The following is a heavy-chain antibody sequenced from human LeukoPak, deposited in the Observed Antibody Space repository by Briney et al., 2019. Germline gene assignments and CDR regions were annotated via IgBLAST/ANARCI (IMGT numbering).Heavy chain of an antibody. V-gene: IGHV3-7*03. CDR3: ARDWYSGYLGERLGY. D-gene: IGHD3-16*01. CDR1: GFTFSSYW. Sequence: GGSLRLSCAASGFTFSSYWMSWVRQAPGKGLEWVASIKQDGSEKYYVDSVKGRFTISRDNAKNSLYLQMNSLRAEDTAVYYCARDWYSGYLGERLGYWGQGTLVTVSS. J-gene: IGHJ4*02. CDR2: IKQDGSEK.